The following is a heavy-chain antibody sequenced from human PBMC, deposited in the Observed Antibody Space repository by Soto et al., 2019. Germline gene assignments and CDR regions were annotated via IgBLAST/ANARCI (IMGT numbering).Heavy chain of an antibody. D-gene: IGHD6-13*01. CDR3: AKGFLVAAAGYYFDY. V-gene: IGHV3-30*18. CDR2: ISHDGTNK. Sequence: QVLLVESGGGVVQPGRSLRLSCAASGFSFVSYGMHWVRQAPGKGLEWVAVISHDGTNKYYTDSVKGRFTISRDNSKNTLYLQMNSLRAEDTAVYFCAKGFLVAAAGYYFDYWGQGTLVTVSS. CDR1: GFSFVSYG. J-gene: IGHJ4*02.